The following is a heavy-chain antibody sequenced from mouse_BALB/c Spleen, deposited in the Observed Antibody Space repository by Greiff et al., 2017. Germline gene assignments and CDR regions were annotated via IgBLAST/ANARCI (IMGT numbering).Heavy chain of an antibody. Sequence: EVQRVESGADLVKPGGSLKLSCAASGFTFSSYGMSWVRQTPDKRLEWVATISSGGSYTYYPDSVKGRFTITIDNAKNTLYLQVSSLKSEDTAMYYCARDGYGDVGFDYWGQGTTLTVSS. CDR3: ARDGYGDVGFDY. CDR2: ISSGGSYT. J-gene: IGHJ2*01. CDR1: GFTFSSYG. V-gene: IGHV5-6*01. D-gene: IGHD1-1*01.